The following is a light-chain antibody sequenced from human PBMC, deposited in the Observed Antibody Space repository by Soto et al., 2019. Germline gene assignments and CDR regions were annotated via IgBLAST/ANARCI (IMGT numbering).Light chain of an antibody. CDR3: QQYGGSPST. CDR2: GAT. V-gene: IGKV3-15*01. Sequence: EIVLTQSPATLYVSPGGRATLSCRASQNVMYNLAWYQQKPGQAPRLLVYGATTRATDAPPRFRGSGSGTEFSLTISSLQSEDFAVYYCQQYGGSPSTFGLGTKLEIK. CDR1: QNVMYN. J-gene: IGKJ2*01.